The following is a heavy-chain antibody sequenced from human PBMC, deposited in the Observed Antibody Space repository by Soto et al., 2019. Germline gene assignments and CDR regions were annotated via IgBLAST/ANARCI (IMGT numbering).Heavy chain of an antibody. J-gene: IGHJ4*02. D-gene: IGHD6-13*01. CDR3: AKGGGYSSSLRSFDY. V-gene: IGHV3-23*01. Sequence: PGGSLRLSCAASGFTFSSYALSWVRQAPGKGLEWVSAINPSGGSTFYADSVKGRFTISRDSSKNTLYLQMSSLRAEDTAVYYCAKGGGYSSSLRSFDYWGQGTLVTFPS. CDR1: GFTFSSYA. CDR2: INPSGGST.